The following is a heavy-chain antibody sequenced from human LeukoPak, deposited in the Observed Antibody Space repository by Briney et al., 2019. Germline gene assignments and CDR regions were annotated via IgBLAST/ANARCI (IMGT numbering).Heavy chain of an antibody. V-gene: IGHV3-23*01. J-gene: IGHJ4*02. CDR3: ARVRSGYSHENYFDY. CDR2: IDGSGVSS. Sequence: PGGSLRLSCAASGFTFSNYAMSWVRQAPGKGLEWVSAIDGSGVSSYYADSVKGRFTISRDNAKDSLYLQMNSLRAEDTAVYYCARVRSGYSHENYFDYWGQGTLVTVSS. CDR1: GFTFSNYA. D-gene: IGHD5-18*01.